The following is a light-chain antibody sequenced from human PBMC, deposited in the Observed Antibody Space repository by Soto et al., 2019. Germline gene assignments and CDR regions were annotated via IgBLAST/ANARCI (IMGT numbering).Light chain of an antibody. CDR3: HQRSGCSLT. J-gene: IGKJ4*01. CDR1: QTVSNF. Sequence: IVLTQSPVILSLSPGERAILSCRASQTVSNFLSWYQQRPGQAPRLLIYDTFNRASGIPERFSGSGSGTDFTLTISGGEPEDLGIYGCHQRSGCSLTCGGGTGVEI. CDR2: DTF. V-gene: IGKV3-11*01.